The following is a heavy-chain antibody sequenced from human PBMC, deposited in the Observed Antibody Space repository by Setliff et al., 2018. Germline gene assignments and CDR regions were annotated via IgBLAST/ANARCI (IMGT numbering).Heavy chain of an antibody. J-gene: IGHJ4*02. V-gene: IGHV5-51*01. CDR2: IYAGDSDT. CDR3: ARTLRYGGYLLAY. D-gene: IGHD5-12*01. CDR1: GYSFANSW. Sequence: GESLKISCKGSGYSFANSWIAWVRQMPGKGLEWMGVIYAGDSDTRYSPSFQGQVTFSADKSINTAYLQWSSLKASDTAMYYCARTLRYGGYLLAYWGQGTLVTSPQ.